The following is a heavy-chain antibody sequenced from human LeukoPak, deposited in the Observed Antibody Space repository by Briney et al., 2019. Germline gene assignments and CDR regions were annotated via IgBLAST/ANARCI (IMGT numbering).Heavy chain of an antibody. J-gene: IGHJ4*02. V-gene: IGHV4-59*01. CDR1: SDSISNYY. CDR2: IYYSGST. CDR3: ARGEAGATTDFDY. Sequence: PSETLSLTCTVSSDSISNYYWNWIRQPPGKGLEWIGNIYYSGSTNYNPSLKSRVTISLHTSKNQFSLKLSSVTAAGTAVYYCARGEAGATTDFDYWGQGTLVTVSS. D-gene: IGHD1-26*01.